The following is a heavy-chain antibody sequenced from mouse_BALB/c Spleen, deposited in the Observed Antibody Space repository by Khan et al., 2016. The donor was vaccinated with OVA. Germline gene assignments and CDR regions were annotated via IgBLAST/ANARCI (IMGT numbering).Heavy chain of an antibody. CDR2: ILPGSGRN. J-gene: IGHJ3*01. V-gene: IGHV1-9*01. CDR1: GYTFSSYW. CDR3: ARGNYYGSSSWFGY. Sequence: VQLQQSGAELMKPGASVKTSCKATGYTFSSYWIEWVKQRPGHGLEWIGEILPGSGRNNYNEKFKGKATFTADTSSNTAYMQLSSLTSEDSAVYYGARGNYYGSSSWFGYWGQGTLVTVSA. D-gene: IGHD1-1*01.